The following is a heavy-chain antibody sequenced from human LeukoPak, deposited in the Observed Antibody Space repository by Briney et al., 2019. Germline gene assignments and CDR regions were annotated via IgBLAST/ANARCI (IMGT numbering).Heavy chain of an antibody. V-gene: IGHV1-2*02. CDR1: GYTFNGYF. J-gene: IGHJ4*02. CDR2: INPNSGDT. Sequence: ASVKVSCKASGYTFNGYFIHWVRQAPGQGLEWMGWINPNSGDTDLSPKFQGRVTMTRDTSSSTSYMELISLRSDDSAVYYCARRDTKGLDYWGQGTLVTVSS. D-gene: IGHD5-24*01. CDR3: ARRDTKGLDY.